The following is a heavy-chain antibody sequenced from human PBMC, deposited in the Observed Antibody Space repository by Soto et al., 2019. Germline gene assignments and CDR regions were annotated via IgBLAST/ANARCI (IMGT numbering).Heavy chain of an antibody. CDR2: IYTSGST. CDR3: AREANYYGSGSYRTIDY. D-gene: IGHD3-10*01. J-gene: IGHJ4*02. Sequence: NPSETLSLTCTVSGGSISSYYWSWIRQPAGKGLEWIGRIYTSGSTNYNPSLKSRVTMSVDTSKNQFSLKLSSVTAADTAVYYCAREANYYGSGSYRTIDYWGQGTLVTVSS. V-gene: IGHV4-4*07. CDR1: GGSISSYY.